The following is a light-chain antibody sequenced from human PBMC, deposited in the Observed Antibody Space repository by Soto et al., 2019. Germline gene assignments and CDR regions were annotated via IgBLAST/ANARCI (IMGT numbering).Light chain of an antibody. V-gene: IGLV2-14*01. CDR3: SSYTSSSIPYV. CDR1: SSDVGGYNY. J-gene: IGLJ1*01. Sequence: QSALTQRASVSGSPGQSITISCTGTSSDVGGYNYVSWYQQHAGKAPKLMIYDVSNRPSGVSNRFSGSKSGNAASLTISGLQAEDEADYYCSSYTSSSIPYVFGTGTKVTVL. CDR2: DVS.